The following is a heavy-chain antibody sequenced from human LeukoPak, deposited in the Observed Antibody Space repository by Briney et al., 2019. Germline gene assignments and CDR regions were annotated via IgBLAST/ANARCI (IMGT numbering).Heavy chain of an antibody. D-gene: IGHD3-22*01. V-gene: IGHV3-11*01. J-gene: IGHJ3*02. CDR2: ISSSGSTI. Sequence: GGSLRLSCAASGFTFSDYYMSWIRQAPGKGLEWVSYISSSGSTIYYADSVKGRFTISRDNAKNSLYLQMNSLRAEDTAVYYCARPLYYDSTHAFDIWGQGTMVTVSS. CDR3: ARPLYYDSTHAFDI. CDR1: GFTFSDYY.